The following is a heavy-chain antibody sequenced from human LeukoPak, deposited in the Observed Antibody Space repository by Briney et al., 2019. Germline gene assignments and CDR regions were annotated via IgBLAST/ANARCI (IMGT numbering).Heavy chain of an antibody. J-gene: IGHJ4*02. Sequence: GGTLRLSCAASGFTFSSYAMSWVRQAPGKGLEWVSAISGSGGSTYYADSVKGRFTISRDNSKNTLYLQMNSLRAEDTAVYYCAKGGVVHDSSGYYDYWGQGTLVTVSS. V-gene: IGHV3-23*01. CDR3: AKGGVVHDSSGYYDY. CDR2: ISGSGGST. D-gene: IGHD3-22*01. CDR1: GFTFSSYA.